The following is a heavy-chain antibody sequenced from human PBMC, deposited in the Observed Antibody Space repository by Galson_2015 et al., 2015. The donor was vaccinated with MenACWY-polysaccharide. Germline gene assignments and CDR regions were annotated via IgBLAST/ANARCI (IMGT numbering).Heavy chain of an antibody. CDR2: IQYDGSNK. J-gene: IGHJ3*02. Sequence: SLRLSCAASGLSFSGSGMHWVRQAPGKGLEWVAVIQYDGSNKVYADSVKGRFTISRDNSKNTLYLEVNSLRAEDTAVYYCAREGSRIVFHAFDTWGQGTMVSVSS. CDR1: GLSFSGSG. CDR3: AREGSRIVFHAFDT. V-gene: IGHV3-33*01. D-gene: IGHD3-16*02.